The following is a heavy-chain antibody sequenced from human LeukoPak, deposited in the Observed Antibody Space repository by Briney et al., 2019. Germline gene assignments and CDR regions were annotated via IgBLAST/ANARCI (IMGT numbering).Heavy chain of an antibody. V-gene: IGHV3-20*01. D-gene: IGHD3-10*01. CDR2: INWNGGST. CDR3: AREYNYGSGTNWFDP. Sequence: GGSLRLSCAASGFTFDDHGMSWVRQAPGKGLEWVSAINWNGGSTGYADYVKGRFTITRDNAKNSLYLQMNSLRAEDTAVYHCAREYNYGSGTNWFDPWGQGTLVTVSS. J-gene: IGHJ5*02. CDR1: GFTFDDHG.